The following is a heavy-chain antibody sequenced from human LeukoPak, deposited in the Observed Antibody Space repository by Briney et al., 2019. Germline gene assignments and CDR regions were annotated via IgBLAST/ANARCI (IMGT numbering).Heavy chain of an antibody. V-gene: IGHV5-51*01. CDR2: IYPGDSDT. CDR1: GYSFTSYW. Sequence: GESLKISCKGSGYSFTSYWIGWVRQMPGKGLEWMGIIYPGDSDTRYSPSFQGQVTISADKSISTAYLQWSSLKASDTAMYCCARDGDNYDSRIEYFQHWGQGTLVTVSS. J-gene: IGHJ1*01. D-gene: IGHD3-22*01. CDR3: ARDGDNYDSRIEYFQH.